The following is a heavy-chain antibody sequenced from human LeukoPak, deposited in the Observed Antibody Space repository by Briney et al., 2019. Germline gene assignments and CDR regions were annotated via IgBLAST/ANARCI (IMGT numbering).Heavy chain of an antibody. CDR2: IYHSGST. CDR3: ARAAAGTGRFDY. Sequence: PSQTLSLTCAVSGGSISSGGYSWSWIRQPPGKGLEWIGYIYHSGSTYYNPSLKSRVTISVDRPKNQFSLKLSSVTAADTAVYYCARAAAGTGRFDYWGQGTLVTVSS. D-gene: IGHD6-13*01. V-gene: IGHV4-30-2*01. J-gene: IGHJ4*02. CDR1: GGSISSGGYS.